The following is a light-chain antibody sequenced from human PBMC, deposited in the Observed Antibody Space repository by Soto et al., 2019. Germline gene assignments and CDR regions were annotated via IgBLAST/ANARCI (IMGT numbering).Light chain of an antibody. CDR1: QNINNY. Sequence: DIEMTQAPSSLSASVGDRVTITCQASQNINNYLNWYQQKPGRAPKLLIYDASNLEAGVPSRFRGSGSGTDFTFSIRRLQPEDIATYYCQQYEILPTFGQGTRLEIK. J-gene: IGKJ5*01. V-gene: IGKV1-33*01. CDR2: DAS. CDR3: QQYEILPT.